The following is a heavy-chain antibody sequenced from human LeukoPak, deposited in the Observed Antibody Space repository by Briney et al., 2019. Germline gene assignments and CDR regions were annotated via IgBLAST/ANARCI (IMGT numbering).Heavy chain of an antibody. CDR2: ISGSGGST. D-gene: IGHD5-18*01. V-gene: IGHV3-23*01. Sequence: PGGSLRLSCAASGFTFSSYAMGWVRQAPGKGLEWVSAISGSGGSTYYADSVKGRFTISRDNSKNTLYLQMNSLRAEDTAVYYCAKSSFRAGDTAMVRGRYYFDYWGQGTLVTVSS. J-gene: IGHJ4*02. CDR1: GFTFSSYA. CDR3: AKSSFRAGDTAMVRGRYYFDY.